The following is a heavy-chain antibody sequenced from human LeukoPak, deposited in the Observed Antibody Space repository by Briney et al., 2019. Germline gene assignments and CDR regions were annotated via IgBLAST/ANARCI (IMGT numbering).Heavy chain of an antibody. D-gene: IGHD6-13*01. V-gene: IGHV3-23*01. J-gene: IGHJ5*02. Sequence: GGSLRLSCAASGFTFSSYAMSWVRQAPGKGLEWVSAISGSGGSTYYADSVKGRFTISRDNSKNTLYLQMNSLRAEGTAVYYCAKDRQYSSSWLSWFDPWGQGTLVTVSS. CDR3: AKDRQYSSSWLSWFDP. CDR2: ISGSGGST. CDR1: GFTFSSYA.